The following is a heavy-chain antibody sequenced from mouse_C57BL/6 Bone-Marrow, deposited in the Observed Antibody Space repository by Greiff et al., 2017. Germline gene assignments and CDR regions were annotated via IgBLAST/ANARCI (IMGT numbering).Heavy chain of an antibody. J-gene: IGHJ4*01. CDR3: ARTEEDAMDY. CDR1: GFTFSDYG. Sequence: EVQLVGSGGGLVKPGGSLKLSCAASGFTFSDYGMHWVRQAPEKGLEWVAYISSGSSTIYYADTVKGRFTISRDNAKNTLFLQMTSLRSEDTAMYYCARTEEDAMDYWGQGTSVTVSS. V-gene: IGHV5-17*01. CDR2: ISSGSSTI.